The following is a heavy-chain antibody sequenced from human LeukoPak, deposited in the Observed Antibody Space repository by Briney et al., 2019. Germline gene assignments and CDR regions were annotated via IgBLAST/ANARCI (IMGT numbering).Heavy chain of an antibody. CDR2: ISSNGGST. CDR3: ARDRWRTAAPTPYYMDV. J-gene: IGHJ6*03. V-gene: IGHV3-64*01. D-gene: IGHD6-6*01. CDR1: GFTFSSYA. Sequence: PGGSLRLSCAASGFTFSSYAMHWVRQAPGKGLEYVSAISSNGGSTYYANSVKGRFTISRDNSKNTLYLQMGSLRAEDMAVYYCARDRWRTAAPTPYYMDVWGKGTTVTVSS.